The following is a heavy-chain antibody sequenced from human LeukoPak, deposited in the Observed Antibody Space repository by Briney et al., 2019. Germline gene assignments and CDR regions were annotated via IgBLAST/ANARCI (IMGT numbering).Heavy chain of an antibody. CDR3: ARSSSIRVNWFDP. D-gene: IGHD2-15*01. CDR2: ISAYNGNT. V-gene: IGHV1-18*04. CDR1: GYTFTSYY. J-gene: IGHJ5*02. Sequence: ASVKVSCKASGYTFTSYYMHWVRQAPGQGLEWMGWISAYNGNTNYAQKLQGRVTMTTDTSTSTAYMELRSLRSDDTAVYYCARSSSIRVNWFDPWGQGTLVTVSS.